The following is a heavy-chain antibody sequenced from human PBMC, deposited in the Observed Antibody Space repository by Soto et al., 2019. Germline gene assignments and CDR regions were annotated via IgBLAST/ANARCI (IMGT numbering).Heavy chain of an antibody. J-gene: IGHJ6*02. CDR3: ARDRVYGSGPDYYYGMDA. CDR2: IWYDGSNK. CDR1: GFTFSSYG. V-gene: IGHV3-33*08. D-gene: IGHD3-10*01. Sequence: GSSLRLSCAGSGFTFSSYGMHWVRQAPGQGLGWVAVIWYDGSNKYYADSVKGRFTISRDNSKNTLYLQMNSLRAEDTAVYYCARDRVYGSGPDYYYGMDAWGQATRGTV.